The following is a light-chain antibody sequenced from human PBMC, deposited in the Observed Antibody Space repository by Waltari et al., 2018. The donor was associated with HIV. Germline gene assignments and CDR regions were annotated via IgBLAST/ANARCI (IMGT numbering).Light chain of an antibody. CDR2: DVS. Sequence: QSALTQPRSVSGSPGQSVTISCTGTSSDVGGYTYVSWYQQHPGKAPKLMIYDVSKRPSGVPDRFSGSKSVNTASLTISVLQAEDEADYYCFSYAGIYSNWVFGGVTKLTVL. CDR3: FSYAGIYSNWV. V-gene: IGLV2-11*01. J-gene: IGLJ3*02. CDR1: SSDVGGYTY.